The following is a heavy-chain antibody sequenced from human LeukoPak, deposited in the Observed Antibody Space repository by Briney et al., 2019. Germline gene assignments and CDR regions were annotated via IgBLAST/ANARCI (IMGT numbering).Heavy chain of an antibody. CDR2: INPNSGSA. CDR1: GYTFTAYY. J-gene: IGHJ4*02. CDR3: ARAGLNGDYVSDS. V-gene: IGHV1-2*06. Sequence: GTSVKVSCKASGYTFTAYYVRWVRQAPGQGLEWMGRINPNSGSANYAQKFQDRVTVTRDTSISTVYMELKWLISDDTAVYYCARAGLNGDYVSDSWGQGTLVTVSS. D-gene: IGHD4-17*01.